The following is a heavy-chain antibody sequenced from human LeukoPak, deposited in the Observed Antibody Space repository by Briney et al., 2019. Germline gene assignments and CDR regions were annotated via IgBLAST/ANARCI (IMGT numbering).Heavy chain of an antibody. CDR1: GGSISTYY. V-gene: IGHV4-59*01. J-gene: IGHJ4*02. CDR2: VFYIGST. D-gene: IGHD6-19*01. Sequence: SETLSLTCTVSGGSISTYYGSWIRQPPGKGLEWLGYVFYIGSTIYNPSLKSRLTISVDTSRNQFSLKLSSVTAADTAVYYCARGRISSGWFAHFDYWGQGTLVTVSS. CDR3: ARGRISSGWFAHFDY.